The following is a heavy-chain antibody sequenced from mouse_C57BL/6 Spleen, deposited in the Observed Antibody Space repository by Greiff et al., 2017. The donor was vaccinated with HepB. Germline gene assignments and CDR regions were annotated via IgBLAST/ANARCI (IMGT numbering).Heavy chain of an antibody. CDR2: IDPSDSYT. D-gene: IGHD1-1*01. J-gene: IGHJ2*01. CDR1: GYTFTSYW. V-gene: IGHV1-50*01. Sequence: QVQLQQSGAELVKPGASVKLSCKASGYTFTSYWMQWVKQRPGQGLEWIGEIDPSDSYTNYNQKFKGKATLTVDTSSSTAYMQLSSLTSEDSAVYYCARSDPYYYGSVDYWGQGTTLTVSS. CDR3: ARSDPYYYGSVDY.